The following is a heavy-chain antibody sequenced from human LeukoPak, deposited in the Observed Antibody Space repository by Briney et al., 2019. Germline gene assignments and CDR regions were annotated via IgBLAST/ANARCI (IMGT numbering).Heavy chain of an antibody. CDR1: GFTFSSYA. Sequence: GGSLRLSCAASGFTFSSYAMSWVRQAPGKGLEWVSAISGSGGSTYYADSVKGRFTISRDNSKNTLYLQMNSLRAEDTAVYYCAKDSHDSSGYSVFDAFDIWGQGTMVTVSS. J-gene: IGHJ3*02. CDR3: AKDSHDSSGYSVFDAFDI. V-gene: IGHV3-23*01. CDR2: ISGSGGST. D-gene: IGHD3-22*01.